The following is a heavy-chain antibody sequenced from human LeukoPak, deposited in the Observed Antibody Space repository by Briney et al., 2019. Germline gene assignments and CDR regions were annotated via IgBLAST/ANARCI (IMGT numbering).Heavy chain of an antibody. Sequence: SETLSLTCTVSGGSISSGDYYWSWIRQPPGKGLEWIGYIYYSGSTYYNPSLKSRVTISVDTSKNQFSLKLSSVTAADTAVYYCARAVPLRYLDWFPPFDYWGQGTLVTVSS. V-gene: IGHV4-30-4*01. CDR3: ARAVPLRYLDWFPPFDY. D-gene: IGHD3-9*01. CDR1: GGSISSGDYY. CDR2: IYYSGST. J-gene: IGHJ4*02.